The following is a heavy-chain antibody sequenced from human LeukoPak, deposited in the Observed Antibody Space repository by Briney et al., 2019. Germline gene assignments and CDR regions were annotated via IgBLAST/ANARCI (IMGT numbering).Heavy chain of an antibody. D-gene: IGHD1-26*01. Sequence: GGSLRLSCAASGFTLTSYSMNWVRQAPGKGLEWVSTISGGGGSTYYADSVKGRFTISRDNSKNTLYLQVNSLRAEDTAVYYCAKGGKWDVTPFDYWGQGTLVTVSS. CDR3: AKGGKWDVTPFDY. CDR1: GFTLTSYS. CDR2: ISGGGGST. V-gene: IGHV3-23*01. J-gene: IGHJ4*02.